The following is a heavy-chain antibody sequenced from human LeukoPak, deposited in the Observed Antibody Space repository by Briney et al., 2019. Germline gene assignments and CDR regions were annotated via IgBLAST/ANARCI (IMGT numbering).Heavy chain of an antibody. CDR1: GGSISSGGYY. Sequence: SQTLSLTCTVSGGSISSGGYYWSWIRQHPGKGLEWIGYIYYSGSTYYNPSLKSRVTISVDTSKNQFSLKLSSVTAADTAVYYCAREVRDTTYPRGYCSSTSCYGIFDYWGQGTLVTVSS. CDR3: AREVRDTTYPRGYCSSTSCYGIFDY. CDR2: IYYSGST. J-gene: IGHJ4*02. V-gene: IGHV4-31*03. D-gene: IGHD2-2*01.